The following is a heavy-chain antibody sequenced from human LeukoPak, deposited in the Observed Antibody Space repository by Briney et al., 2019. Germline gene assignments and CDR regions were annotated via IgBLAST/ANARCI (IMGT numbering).Heavy chain of an antibody. D-gene: IGHD3-16*01. J-gene: IGHJ4*02. V-gene: IGHV4-34*01. CDR3: ARGRGYFDY. CDR2: ISHSGST. Sequence: SETLSLTCAVYGGSFSGYYWSWIRQPPGKGLEWIGEISHSGSTNYNPFLKSRVTISVDTSKNQFSLKLSSVTAADTAVYYCARGRGYFDYWGQGTLVTVSS. CDR1: GGSFSGYY.